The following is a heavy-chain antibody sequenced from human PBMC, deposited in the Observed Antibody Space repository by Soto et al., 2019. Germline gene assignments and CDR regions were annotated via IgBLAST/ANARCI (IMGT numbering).Heavy chain of an antibody. CDR2: ISTAGDT. Sequence: GGSLRLSCAASGFTFSTYDMHWVRQAAGKGLEWVSAISTAGDTYYPDSVKGRFTISRENAYNSLYLQINSLRPGDTAIYYCARGRSRTSCYDSWGQGTLVTVSS. CDR1: GFTFSTYD. D-gene: IGHD2-2*01. CDR3: ARGRSRTSCYDS. J-gene: IGHJ4*02. V-gene: IGHV3-13*01.